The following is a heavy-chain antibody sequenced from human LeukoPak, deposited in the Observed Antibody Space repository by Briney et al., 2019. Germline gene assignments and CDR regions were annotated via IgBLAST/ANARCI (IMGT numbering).Heavy chain of an antibody. J-gene: IGHJ4*02. V-gene: IGHV4-59*02. CDR3: ARFSGSYYQY. D-gene: IGHD2-15*01. CDR1: GGSVNNYY. Sequence: SETLSLTCTVSGGSVNNYYWSWIRQPPGKGLEWIGYIHYSGSTSYNPSLKSRAIISLDTSKNQFSLRLTSVTAADTAVYYCARFSGSYYQYWGQGTLVTVSS. CDR2: IHYSGST.